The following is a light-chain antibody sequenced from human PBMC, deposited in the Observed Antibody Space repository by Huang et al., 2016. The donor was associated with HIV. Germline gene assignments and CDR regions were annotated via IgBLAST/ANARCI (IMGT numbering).Light chain of an antibody. V-gene: IGKV1-39*01. CDR2: TSS. Sequence: DIQMTQSPSSLSASVGDRVTITCRASETVTPYLSWYQQQPGKAPKLLIHTSSTLQRGVPSRFSGSGSWTHFTLTISSLQPEDFATYYCLQTFTKGDFTFGPGTRVEIK. J-gene: IGKJ3*01. CDR1: ETVTPY. CDR3: LQTFTKGDFT.